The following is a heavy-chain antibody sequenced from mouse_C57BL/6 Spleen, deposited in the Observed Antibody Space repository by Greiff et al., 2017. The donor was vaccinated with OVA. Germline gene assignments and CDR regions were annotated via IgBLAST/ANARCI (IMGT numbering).Heavy chain of an antibody. CDR2: IYPGSGST. Sequence: VQLQQPGAELVKPGASVKMSCKASGYTFTSYWITWVKQRPGQGLEWIGDIYPGSGSTNYNEKFKSKATLTVDTSSSTAYMQLSSLTSEDSAVYYGARNYYGSSYVFAYWGQGTLVTVSA. V-gene: IGHV1-55*01. CDR3: ARNYYGSSYVFAY. D-gene: IGHD1-1*01. J-gene: IGHJ3*01. CDR1: GYTFTSYW.